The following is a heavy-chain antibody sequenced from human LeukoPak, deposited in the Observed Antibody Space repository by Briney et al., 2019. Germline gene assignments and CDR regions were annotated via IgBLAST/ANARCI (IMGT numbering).Heavy chain of an antibody. D-gene: IGHD6-13*01. J-gene: IGHJ5*02. CDR2: IYYSGST. CDR3: ARLGSSWFDP. V-gene: IGHV4-39*01. CDR1: GGSISSSNYY. Sequence: SETLSLTCTVSGGSISSSNYYWGWIRQPPGKGLEWIGSIYYSGSTYYNPSLNSRVTMSVDTSKNQFSLKLSSVTAPDTAVYYCARLGSSWFDPWGQGTLVTVSS.